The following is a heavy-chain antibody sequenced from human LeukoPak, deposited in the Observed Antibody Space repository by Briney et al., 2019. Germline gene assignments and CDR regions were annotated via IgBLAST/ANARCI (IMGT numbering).Heavy chain of an antibody. Sequence: PSETLSLTCGVSGGSVSSTNWWTWIRQPPGKGLSWIGEVHLDGRTNFNPSLKSRLTMSVDLSENHVSMKLTSVTAADTAVYYCAREGGFYRPLDYSGQGTLVIVSS. CDR1: GGSVSSTNW. D-gene: IGHD6-25*01. CDR2: VHLDGRT. CDR3: AREGGFYRPLDY. J-gene: IGHJ4*02. V-gene: IGHV4-4*02.